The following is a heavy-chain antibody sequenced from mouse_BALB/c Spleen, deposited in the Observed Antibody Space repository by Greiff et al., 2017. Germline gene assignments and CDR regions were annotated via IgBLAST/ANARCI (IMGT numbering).Heavy chain of an antibody. CDR2: ISYDGSN. CDR3: ARARYGYEGTWFAY. D-gene: IGHD2-2*01. Sequence: EVKLQESGPGLVKPSQSLSLTCSVTGYSITSGYYWNWIRQFPGNKLEWMGYISYDGSNNYNPSLKNRISITRDTSKNQFFLKLNSVTTEDTATYYCARARYGYEGTWFAYWGQGTLVTVSA. V-gene: IGHV3-6*02. CDR1: GYSITSGYY. J-gene: IGHJ3*01.